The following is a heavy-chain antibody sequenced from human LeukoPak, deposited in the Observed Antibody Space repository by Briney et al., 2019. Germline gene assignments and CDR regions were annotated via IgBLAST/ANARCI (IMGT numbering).Heavy chain of an antibody. Sequence: GGSLRLSCEGSGFTFSNYWMGWVRQAPGKGLQWVANIKTDGSEKYYVDSVKGRFTISRDNAKNSLYLQMNSLRAEDTAMYYCARDLLLGSGSYYNIDYWGQGTLVTVSS. J-gene: IGHJ4*02. CDR2: IKTDGSEK. CDR1: GFTFSNYW. D-gene: IGHD3-10*01. CDR3: ARDLLLGSGSYYNIDY. V-gene: IGHV3-7*01.